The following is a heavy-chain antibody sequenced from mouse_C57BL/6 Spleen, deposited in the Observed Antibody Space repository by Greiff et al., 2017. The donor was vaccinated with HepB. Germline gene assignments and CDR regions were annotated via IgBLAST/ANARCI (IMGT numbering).Heavy chain of an antibody. CDR3: TAYGSSHYFDY. CDR1: GFNIKDDY. V-gene: IGHV14-4*01. D-gene: IGHD1-1*01. J-gene: IGHJ2*01. CDR2: IDPENGDT. Sequence: EVQLQQSGAELVRPGASVKLSCTASGFNIKDDYMHWVKQRPEQGLEWIGWIDPENGDTEYTSKFQGKATITADTSSNTAYLQLSSLTSEDTAVYYCTAYGSSHYFDYWGQGTTLTVSS.